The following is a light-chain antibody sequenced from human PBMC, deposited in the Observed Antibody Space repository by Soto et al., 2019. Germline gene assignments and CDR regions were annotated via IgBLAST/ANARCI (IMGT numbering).Light chain of an antibody. CDR2: DAS. J-gene: IGKJ1*01. Sequence: ENVFAQSPGTPSLSPRERATLSCRASQSVSRTYLAWYQQKRGQAPRLLIYDASSRATGIPDRFSGSGSGTDFTLTISRLEPEDFAMYYCQQYYSYPRTFGQGTKVDIK. V-gene: IGKV3-20*01. CDR1: QSVSRTY. CDR3: QQYYSYPRT.